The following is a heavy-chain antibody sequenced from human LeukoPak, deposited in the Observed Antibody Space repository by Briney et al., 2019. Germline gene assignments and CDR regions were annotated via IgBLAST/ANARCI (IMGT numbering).Heavy chain of an antibody. Sequence: GESLKISCKSSGYSFTNYWIGWVRQMPGKGLEWMGIIYPGDSDTKYSPSFQGQVTISADKSISTAYLQWSSLKASDTAMYYCARRSQMATIDLDYWGQGTLVTVSS. V-gene: IGHV5-51*01. CDR3: ARRSQMATIDLDY. D-gene: IGHD5-24*01. CDR2: IYPGDSDT. CDR1: GYSFTNYW. J-gene: IGHJ4*02.